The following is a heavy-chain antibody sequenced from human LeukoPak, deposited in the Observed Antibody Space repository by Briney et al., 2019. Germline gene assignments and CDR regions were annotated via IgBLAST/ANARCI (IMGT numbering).Heavy chain of an antibody. J-gene: IGHJ3*02. Sequence: GSSVKVSCKASGGTFSSYTISWVRQAPGQGLEWMGRIIPIFGTANYAQKFQGRVTITTDESTSTAYMELSSLRSEDTAVYYCAREMRISWGAKAARNAFDIWGQGTMVTVSS. D-gene: IGHD3-16*01. CDR2: IIPIFGTA. CDR3: AREMRISWGAKAARNAFDI. V-gene: IGHV1-69*05. CDR1: GGTFSSYT.